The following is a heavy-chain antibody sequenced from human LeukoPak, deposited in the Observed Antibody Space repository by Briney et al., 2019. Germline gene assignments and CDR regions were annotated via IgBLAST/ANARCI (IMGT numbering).Heavy chain of an antibody. V-gene: IGHV3-21*01. CDR2: ISSSSFYI. J-gene: IGHJ4*02. D-gene: IGHD3-10*01. CDR1: GFTFSSYS. Sequence: PGGSLRLSCAASGFTFSSYSMNWVRQAPGKGLQWVSSISSSSFYIYYTDSVRGRFTISRDNAENSLYLQMNGLRAEDTAVYYCARDQEGFRGHDFDYWGQGTLVAVSS. CDR3: ARDQEGFRGHDFDY.